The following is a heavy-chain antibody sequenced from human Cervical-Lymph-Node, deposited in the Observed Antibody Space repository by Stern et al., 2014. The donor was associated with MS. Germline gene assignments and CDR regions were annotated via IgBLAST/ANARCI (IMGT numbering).Heavy chain of an antibody. CDR3: ASAYSSSHYYFDY. CDR2: IWYDGSNP. V-gene: IGHV3-33*01. D-gene: IGHD6-13*01. J-gene: IGHJ4*02. CDR1: GFSFSRYA. Sequence: QVQLVQSGGGVVQPGRSLRLSCAASGFSFSRYAMHWVRQAPGKGLEWVALIWYDGSNPYYADSVTGRFTIYRDNFKNPLYLQMNSLRAEDTAVYYCASAYSSSHYYFDYWGQGTLVTVSS.